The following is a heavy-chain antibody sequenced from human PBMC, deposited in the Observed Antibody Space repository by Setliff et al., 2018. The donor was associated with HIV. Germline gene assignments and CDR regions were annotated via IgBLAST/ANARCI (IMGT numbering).Heavy chain of an antibody. CDR2: IIPIFGTA. D-gene: IGHD3-22*01. J-gene: IGHJ4*02. CDR1: GGTFSSYA. V-gene: IGHV1-69*13. Sequence: SVKVSCKASGGTFSSYAISWVRQAPGQGLEWMGGIIPIFGTANYAQKFQGRVTITADESTSTAYMELSSLRSDDTAVYYCAATYYYDSSGLHGFDYWGQGTLVTVS. CDR3: AATYYYDSSGLHGFDY.